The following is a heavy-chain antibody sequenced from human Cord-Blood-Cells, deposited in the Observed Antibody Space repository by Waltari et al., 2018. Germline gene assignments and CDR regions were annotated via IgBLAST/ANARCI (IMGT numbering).Heavy chain of an antibody. CDR3: ARGIAVADYYYYGMDV. V-gene: IGHV1-3*01. CDR1: GYNFTSSA. Sequence: QVPLVQSGAEVTKPGASAKVSCKASGYNFTSSAMHWVRQASGQRLEWMGWINAGNGNTKYSQKFQGRVTITRDTSAITAYMERSSLRSEDTAVYYCARGIAVADYYYYGMDVWGQGTTVTVSS. D-gene: IGHD6-19*01. J-gene: IGHJ6*02. CDR2: INAGNGNT.